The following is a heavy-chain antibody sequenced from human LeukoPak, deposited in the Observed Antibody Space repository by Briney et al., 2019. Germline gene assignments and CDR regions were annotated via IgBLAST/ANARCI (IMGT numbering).Heavy chain of an antibody. CDR2: INPNGGGT. CDR1: GYTLTGYY. J-gene: IGHJ4*02. Sequence: ASVKVSCKASGYTLTGYYMHWVRQAPGQGLEWMGWINPNGGGTNYAQKFQGRVTMTRDTSISTAYMELSRLRSDDTAVYYCASVPGRPDIAAAGSFDYWGQGTLVTVSS. CDR3: ASVPGRPDIAAAGSFDY. D-gene: IGHD6-13*01. V-gene: IGHV1-2*02.